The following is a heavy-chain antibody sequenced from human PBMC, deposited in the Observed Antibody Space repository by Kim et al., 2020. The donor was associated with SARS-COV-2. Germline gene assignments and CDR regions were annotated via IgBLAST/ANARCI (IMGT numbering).Heavy chain of an antibody. CDR1: GGSISSGGYY. CDR2: IYYSGST. D-gene: IGHD3-3*01. Sequence: SETLSLTCTVSGGSISSGGYYWSWIRQHPGKGLEWIGYIYYSGSTYYNPSLKSRVTISVDTSKNQFSLKLSSVTAADTAVYYCARDGGPFYGVAPRGFAPWGQGTLVTVSS. CDR3: ARDGGPFYGVAPRGFAP. V-gene: IGHV4-31*03. J-gene: IGHJ5*02.